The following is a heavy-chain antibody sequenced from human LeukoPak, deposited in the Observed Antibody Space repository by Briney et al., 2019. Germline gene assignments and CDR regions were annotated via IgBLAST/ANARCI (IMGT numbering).Heavy chain of an antibody. CDR2: IYYSGST. D-gene: IGHD3-10*01. CDR3: AGVHAMVRGVIDY. CDR1: GGSISSYY. J-gene: IGHJ4*02. Sequence: SETLSLTCTVSGGSISSYYWSRIRQPPGKGLEWIGYIYYSGSTNYNPSLKSRVTISVDTSKNQFSLKLSSVTAADTAVYYCAGVHAMVRGVIDYWGQGTLVTVSS. V-gene: IGHV4-59*01.